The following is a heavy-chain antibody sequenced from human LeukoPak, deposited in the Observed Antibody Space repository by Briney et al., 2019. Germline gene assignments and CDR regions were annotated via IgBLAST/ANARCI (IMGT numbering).Heavy chain of an antibody. J-gene: IGHJ4*02. Sequence: GAPVKVSCKASGYTFTSYDINWVRQATGQGLEWMGWMNPNSGNTGYAQRFQGRVTITRNTSISTAYMELSSLRSEDTAVYYCARGLYYGSGSYSAYWGQGTLVTVSS. CDR1: GYTFTSYD. CDR3: ARGLYYGSGSYSAY. V-gene: IGHV1-8*03. D-gene: IGHD3-10*01. CDR2: MNPNSGNT.